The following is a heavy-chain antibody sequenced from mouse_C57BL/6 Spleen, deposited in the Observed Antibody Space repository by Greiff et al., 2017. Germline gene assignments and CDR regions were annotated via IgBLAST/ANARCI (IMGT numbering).Heavy chain of an antibody. CDR1: GFTFSSYA. J-gene: IGHJ4*01. CDR3: ARDRYYAMDY. CDR2: ISDGGSYT. V-gene: IGHV5-4*01. Sequence: EVKLVESGGGLVKPGGSLKLSCAASGFTFSSYAMSWVRQTPEKRLEWVATISDGGSYTDYPDNVKGRFTISRDNAKNNLYLQMSHLKSEDTAMYYCARDRYYAMDYWGQGTSVTVSS.